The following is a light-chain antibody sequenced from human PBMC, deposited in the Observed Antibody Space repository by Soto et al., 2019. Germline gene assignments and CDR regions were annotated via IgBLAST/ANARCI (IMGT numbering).Light chain of an antibody. CDR3: QQYGSSPLT. CDR1: QSVSSNY. Sequence: EIVLTQSPGTLSLSPGERATLSCRASQSVSSNYLAWYQQKPGQAPRLLIYGASSRATGISDRVSGSGSGTDFTLTISRLEPEDFAVSHCQQYGSSPLTFGGGTKVEIK. J-gene: IGKJ4*01. V-gene: IGKV3-20*01. CDR2: GAS.